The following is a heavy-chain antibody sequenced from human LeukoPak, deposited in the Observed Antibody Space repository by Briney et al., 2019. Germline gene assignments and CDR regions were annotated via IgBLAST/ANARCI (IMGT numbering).Heavy chain of an antibody. CDR3: AKASPPTPYYYNGSGIEIDS. V-gene: IGHV3-23*01. CDR2: ISGSGGST. D-gene: IGHD3-22*01. Sequence: PGGSLRLSCAASGFTFSSYAMSWVRQAPGKGLEWVSAISGSGGSTYYADSVKGRFTISRDNSKNTLYLQMNSLRAEDTAVYYCAKASPPTPYYYNGSGIEIDSWAQGPLVTVSS. CDR1: GFTFSSYA. J-gene: IGHJ4*02.